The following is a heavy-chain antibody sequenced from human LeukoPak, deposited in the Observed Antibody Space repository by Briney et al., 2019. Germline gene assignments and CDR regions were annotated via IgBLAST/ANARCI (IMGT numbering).Heavy chain of an antibody. CDR2: ISGSGGST. Sequence: GGSLRLSCAASGFTFSSYAMSWVRQAPGKGLEWVSAISGSGGSTYYADSVKGRFTISRGNSKNTLYLQMNSLRAEDTAVYYCAKCEKASHCFFDYWGQGTLVTVSS. V-gene: IGHV3-23*01. CDR1: GFTFSSYA. D-gene: IGHD2-21*02. J-gene: IGHJ4*02. CDR3: AKCEKASHCFFDY.